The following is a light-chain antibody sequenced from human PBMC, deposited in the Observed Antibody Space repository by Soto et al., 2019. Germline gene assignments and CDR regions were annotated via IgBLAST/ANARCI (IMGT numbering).Light chain of an antibody. CDR3: SSYTSSSTYV. CDR2: DVS. CDR1: SSDVGAYNS. Sequence: QCVLTQPASVSGSPGRSIAISCTGTSSDVGAYNSVSWYQQHPGRAPKIMIHDVSNRPSGVSNHFSGSKSGNTASLTISGLQAEDEADYYCSSYTSSSTYVFGTGTKVTVL. J-gene: IGLJ1*01. V-gene: IGLV2-14*03.